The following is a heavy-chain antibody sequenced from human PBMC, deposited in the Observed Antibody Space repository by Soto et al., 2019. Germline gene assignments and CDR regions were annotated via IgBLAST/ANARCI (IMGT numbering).Heavy chain of an antibody. CDR3: ARGSGGYYYDSSARGAFDI. D-gene: IGHD3-22*01. J-gene: IGHJ3*02. Sequence: SETLSLTCTVSGGSISNGGDYWIWIRQHPGNCLEWIGYIYYSGSTYYNPSLKSRVTISVDTSKNQFSLKLSSVTAADTAVYYCARGSGGYYYDSSARGAFDILGQGTMVTVSS. CDR2: IYYSGST. V-gene: IGHV4-31*03. CDR1: GGSISNGGDY.